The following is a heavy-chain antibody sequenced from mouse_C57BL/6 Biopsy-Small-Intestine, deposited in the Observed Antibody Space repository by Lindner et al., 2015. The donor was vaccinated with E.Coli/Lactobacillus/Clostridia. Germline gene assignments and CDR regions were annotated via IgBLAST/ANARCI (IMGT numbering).Heavy chain of an antibody. CDR1: GYTFTDYE. Sequence: VQLQESGAELVRPGASVTLSCKASGYTFTDYEMHWVKQTPVHGLEWIGAFDPETGGTAYNQKFKGKAILTADKSSSTAYMELRSLTSEDSAVYYCTRYYEKNYDWFAYWGQGTLVTVSA. CDR3: TRYYEKNYDWFAY. J-gene: IGHJ3*01. D-gene: IGHD2-4*01. V-gene: IGHV1-15*01. CDR2: FDPETGGT.